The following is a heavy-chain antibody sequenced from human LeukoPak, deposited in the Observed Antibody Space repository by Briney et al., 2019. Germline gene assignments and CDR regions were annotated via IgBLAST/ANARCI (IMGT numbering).Heavy chain of an antibody. Sequence: AGGSLRLSCAASGLTVSRNYMSWARQAPGKGLEWVSVIYSGGSTYYADSVKGRFTISRDYSKNTLDLQMNSLRADDTAVYYCARARNSNFRYFDYWGQGTLVTVSS. CDR3: ARARNSNFRYFDY. D-gene: IGHD2/OR15-2a*01. J-gene: IGHJ4*02. CDR1: GLTVSRNY. CDR2: IYSGGST. V-gene: IGHV3-53*01.